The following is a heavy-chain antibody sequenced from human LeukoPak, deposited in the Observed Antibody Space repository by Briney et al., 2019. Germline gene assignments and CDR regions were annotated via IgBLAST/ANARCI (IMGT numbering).Heavy chain of an antibody. V-gene: IGHV4-34*01. J-gene: IGHJ4*02. CDR1: GGSFSGYY. CDR3: ASRLFYYFDY. D-gene: IGHD3-10*02. Sequence: PSETLSLTCAVYGGSFSGYYWSWIRQPPGKGLEWIGEINHSGSTNYNPSLKSRVTISVDTSKNQISLKLSSVTAADTAVYYCASRLFYYFDYWGQGTLVTVSS. CDR2: INHSGST.